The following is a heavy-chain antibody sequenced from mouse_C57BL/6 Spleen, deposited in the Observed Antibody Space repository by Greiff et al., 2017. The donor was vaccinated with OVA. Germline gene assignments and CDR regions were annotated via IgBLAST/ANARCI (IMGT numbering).Heavy chain of an antibody. J-gene: IGHJ2*01. V-gene: IGHV1-69*01. D-gene: IGHD1-1*01. CDR2: IDPSDSYT. CDR3: ARRNYYGGNYFDY. Sequence: QVQLQQPGAELVMPGASVKLSCKASGYTFTSYWMHWVQQRPGQGLEWIGEIDPSDSYTNYNQKFKGKSTLTVDKSSSTAYMQLSSLTSEDSAVYYCARRNYYGGNYFDYWGQGTTLTVSS. CDR1: GYTFTSYW.